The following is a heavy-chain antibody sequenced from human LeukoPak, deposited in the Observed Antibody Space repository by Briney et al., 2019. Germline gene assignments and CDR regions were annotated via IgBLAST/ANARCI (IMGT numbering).Heavy chain of an antibody. Sequence: GGSRRLSCAASGFTFSNSAMSWVRQAPGKGLEGVSTLSGSGITTYYADSVKGRFTISRDNSKNTLYLQMNSLIAEDTAVYYCAKGIYSSGWSYFDYWGHGTLVTVSS. CDR3: AKGIYSSGWSYFDY. J-gene: IGHJ4*01. D-gene: IGHD6-19*01. CDR1: GFTFSNSA. CDR2: LSGSGITT. V-gene: IGHV3-23*01.